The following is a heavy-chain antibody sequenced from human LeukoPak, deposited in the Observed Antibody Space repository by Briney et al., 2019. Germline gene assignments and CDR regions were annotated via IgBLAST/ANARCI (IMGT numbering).Heavy chain of an antibody. CDR2: IRYDGSNK. J-gene: IGHJ4*02. CDR1: GFTFSNYG. D-gene: IGHD5-24*01. CDR3: AKDGYNYSDY. Sequence: GGSLRLSCAASGFTFSNYGMHWVRQAPGKGLEWVAFIRYDGSNKGYADSVKGRFTISRDNSKNTLYLQMNSLRAEDTAVYYCAKDGYNYSDYWGQGTLVTVSS. V-gene: IGHV3-30*02.